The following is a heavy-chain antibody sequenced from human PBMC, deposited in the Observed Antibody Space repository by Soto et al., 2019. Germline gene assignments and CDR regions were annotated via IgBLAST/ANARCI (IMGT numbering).Heavy chain of an antibody. CDR3: ARGAFGGGYYANFDH. CDR1: GGSFNSHA. Sequence: QVQLVQSGAEVKKPGSSVKVSCKASGGSFNSHAINWVRQAPGQGLEWMGGFIPVLGTANYAQKIQGRDTITADRSKTTAYMELTSLTSEDTVVYYCARGAFGGGYYANFDHWGQGTLVTVSS. D-gene: IGHD3-3*01. V-gene: IGHV1-69*06. J-gene: IGHJ4*02. CDR2: FIPVLGTA.